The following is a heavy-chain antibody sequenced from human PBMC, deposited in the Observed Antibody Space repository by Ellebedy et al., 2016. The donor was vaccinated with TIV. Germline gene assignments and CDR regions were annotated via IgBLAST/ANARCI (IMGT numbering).Heavy chain of an antibody. J-gene: IGHJ3*02. D-gene: IGHD1-20*01. CDR3: ARRISGTYGDDACDI. CDR2: IDPSGSSV. V-gene: IGHV3-21*06. CDR1: GSAFSTYT. Sequence: GESLKISCEASGSAFSTYTMNWVRQVPGKGLEWVSSIDPSGSSVYQPDSLRGRFTISRDNTKNSLYLQMSSLRVEDTAVYYCARRISGTYGDDACDIWGQGTMVTVSS.